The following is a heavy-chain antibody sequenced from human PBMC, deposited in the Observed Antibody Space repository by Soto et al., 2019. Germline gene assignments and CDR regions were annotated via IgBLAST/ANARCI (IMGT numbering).Heavy chain of an antibody. Sequence: QVHLVQSGAEVRKPGASVKVSCKASGYTFTSYDINWVRQATGQGLEWMGWMNPNSGNTAYAQKFQGRVTMTRNTSISTAHMELSRLGSDDTAVYYCARERTRGFDPWGQGNLVTVSS. J-gene: IGHJ5*02. CDR3: ARERTRGFDP. CDR2: MNPNSGNT. V-gene: IGHV1-8*01. CDR1: GYTFTSYD.